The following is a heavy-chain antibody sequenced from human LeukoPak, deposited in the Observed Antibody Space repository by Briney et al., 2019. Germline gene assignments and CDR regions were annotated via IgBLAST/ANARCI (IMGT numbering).Heavy chain of an antibody. CDR3: ARPQDTVAVDYFDY. Sequence: GGSLRLSCAASGFTFSDYYMSWIRQAPGKGLEWVSYISSSSSYTNYADSVKGRFTISRDNAKNSLYLQMNSLRAEDTAVYYCARPQDTVAVDYFDYWAREPGSPSPQ. CDR2: ISSSSSYT. CDR1: GFTFSDYY. D-gene: IGHD6-19*01. J-gene: IGHJ4*02. V-gene: IGHV3-11*03.